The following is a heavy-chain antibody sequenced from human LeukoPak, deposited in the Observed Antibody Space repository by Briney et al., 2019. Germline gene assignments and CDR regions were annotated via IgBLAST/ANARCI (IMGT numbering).Heavy chain of an antibody. D-gene: IGHD2-21*01. J-gene: IGHJ4*02. Sequence: SQTLSLTCAISGYSVSSNSAAWNWIRQSPLRGLEWLGRTYYRSKWKNDYSVSVKSRVTINPDTSKNQFSLQLNSVTPEDTAVYYWAREGGGGEAAYDFWGQGILVTVSS. CDR3: AREGGGGEAAYDF. V-gene: IGHV6-1*01. CDR2: TYYRSKWKN. CDR1: GYSVSSNSAA.